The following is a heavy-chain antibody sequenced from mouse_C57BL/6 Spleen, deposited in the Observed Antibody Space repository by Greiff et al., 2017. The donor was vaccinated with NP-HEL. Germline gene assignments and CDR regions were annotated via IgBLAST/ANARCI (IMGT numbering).Heavy chain of an antibody. D-gene: IGHD2-12*01. CDR2: INPYNGGT. CDR3: ARSLPYYTGFDY. V-gene: IGHV1-19*01. J-gene: IGHJ2*01. CDR1: GYTFTDYY. Sequence: EVQLQQSGPVLVKPGASVKMSCKASGYTFTDYYMNWVKQSHGKSLEWIGVINPYNGGTSYNQKFKGKATLTVDKSSSTAYMELNSLTSEDSAVYYCARSLPYYTGFDYWGQGTTLTVSS.